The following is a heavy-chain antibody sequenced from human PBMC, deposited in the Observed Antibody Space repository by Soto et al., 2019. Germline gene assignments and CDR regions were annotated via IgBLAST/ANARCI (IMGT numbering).Heavy chain of an antibody. CDR2: TYYRSKWYN. J-gene: IGHJ6*02. V-gene: IGHV6-1*01. D-gene: IGHD1-7*01. CDR1: GDSVSSNSVA. Sequence: SQSLSLTCGISGDSVSSNSVAWNWIRQSPSRGLEWLGRTYYRSKWYNDYAVSVKSRITINPDTSKNQFSLQLNSVTPEDTAVYYCARDHGGTTYYYYGMDVWGQGTTVTVSS. CDR3: ARDHGGTTYYYYGMDV.